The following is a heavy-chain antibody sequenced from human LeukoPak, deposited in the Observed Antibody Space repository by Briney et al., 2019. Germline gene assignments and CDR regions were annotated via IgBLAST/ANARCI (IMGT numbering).Heavy chain of an antibody. V-gene: IGHV1-3*01. D-gene: IGHD3-10*01. CDR1: GYTFTSYA. J-gene: IGHJ4*02. CDR2: INAGNGNT. CDR3: ARDGLYGSGSYPLDY. Sequence: ASVKVPCKASGYTFTSYAMHWVRQAPGQRLEWMGWINAGNGNTKYSQKFQGRVTITRDTSASTAYMELSSLRSEDAAVYYCARDGLYGSGSYPLDYWGQGTLVTVSS.